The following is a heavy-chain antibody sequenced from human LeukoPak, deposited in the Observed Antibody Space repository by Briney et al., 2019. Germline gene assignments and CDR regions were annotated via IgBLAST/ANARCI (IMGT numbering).Heavy chain of an antibody. J-gene: IGHJ4*02. V-gene: IGHV3-23*01. CDR3: ARSTWYSSSWYYFDY. D-gene: IGHD6-13*01. Sequence: GGSLRLSCVASGFTFSSYAMSWVRQAPGKGLEWVSAISAGGGATFYADSVKGRFTISRDNSKNTLYLQMNSLRAEDTAVYYCARSTWYSSSWYYFDYWGRGTLLTVSS. CDR1: GFTFSSYA. CDR2: ISAGGGAT.